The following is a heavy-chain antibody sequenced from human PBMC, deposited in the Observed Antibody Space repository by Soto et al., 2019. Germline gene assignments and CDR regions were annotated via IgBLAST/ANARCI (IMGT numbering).Heavy chain of an antibody. CDR2: IYWNDDK. CDR3: AHIKDYDFWSGYLQGAFDI. V-gene: IGHV2-5*01. Sequence: ESGPTLVNPTQPLTLTCTFSGFSLSTSGVGVGWIRQPPGKALEWLALIYWNDDKRYSPSLKSRLTITKDTSKNQVVLTMTNMDPVDTATYYCAHIKDYDFWSGYLQGAFDIWGQGTMVTVSS. J-gene: IGHJ3*02. CDR1: GFSLSTSGVG. D-gene: IGHD3-3*01.